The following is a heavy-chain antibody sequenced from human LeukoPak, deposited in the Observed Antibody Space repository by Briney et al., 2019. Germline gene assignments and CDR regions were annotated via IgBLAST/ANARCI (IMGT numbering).Heavy chain of an antibody. CDR3: ARDPSGIVVVPAAISEFWRFDP. Sequence: GGSLRLSCAASGFTFSDYYMSWIRQAPGKGLEWVSYISSGGSTIYYADSVKGRFTISRDNAKNSLYLQMNSLRAEDTAVYYCARDPSGIVVVPAAISEFWRFDPWGQGTLVTVSS. CDR2: ISSGGSTI. CDR1: GFTFSDYY. J-gene: IGHJ5*02. V-gene: IGHV3-11*04. D-gene: IGHD2-2*01.